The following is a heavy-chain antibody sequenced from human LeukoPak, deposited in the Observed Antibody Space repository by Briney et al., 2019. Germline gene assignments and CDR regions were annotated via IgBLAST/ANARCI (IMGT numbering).Heavy chain of an antibody. D-gene: IGHD3-10*01. J-gene: IGHJ4*02. CDR3: ARGASYDSGSYIPLLDY. Sequence: GASVKVSCKASGYTFTNYAMNWVRQAPGQGVEWMGWINTNTGNPTYAQGFSGRFVFSLDTSVSTAYLQITSLKAEDTAVYYCARGASYDSGSYIPLLDYWGQGTLVTVSS. V-gene: IGHV7-4-1*02. CDR2: INTNTGNP. CDR1: GYTFTNYA.